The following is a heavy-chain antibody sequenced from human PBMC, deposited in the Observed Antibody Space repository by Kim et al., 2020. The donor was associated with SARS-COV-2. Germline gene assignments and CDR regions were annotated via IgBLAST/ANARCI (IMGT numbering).Heavy chain of an antibody. D-gene: IGHD3-16*01. CDR3: ARDSPQAKRGGLDP. CDR2: FYANGNT. V-gene: IGHV4-4*07. Sequence: SETLSLTCSVSGGSISTYHWSWIRQPAGKGLEWIGRFYANGNTNYNPSLKSRVTISVDTSKNQFSLNLSSVTAADTAVYYCARDSPQAKRGGLDPWGQGILVTVSS. CDR1: GGSISTYH. J-gene: IGHJ5*02.